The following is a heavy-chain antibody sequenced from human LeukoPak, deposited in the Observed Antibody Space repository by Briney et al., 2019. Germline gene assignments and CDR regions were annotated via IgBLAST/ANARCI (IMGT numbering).Heavy chain of an antibody. V-gene: IGHV4-39*01. CDR3: ARHVRATVAVDY. D-gene: IGHD4-17*01. Sequence: SETLSLTCTVSGGSIRSYYWGWIRQPPGKGLEWIGTIYYIGSTYYNPSLKSRVTISVDTSKNQFSLKLSSVTAADTAVYYCARHVRATVAVDYWGQGTLVTVSS. J-gene: IGHJ4*02. CDR2: IYYIGST. CDR1: GGSIRSYY.